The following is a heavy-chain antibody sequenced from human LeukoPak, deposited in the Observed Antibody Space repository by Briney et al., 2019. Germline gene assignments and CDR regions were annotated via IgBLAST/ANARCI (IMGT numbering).Heavy chain of an antibody. Sequence: GGSLRFSCAASGFTFSDYSMNWVRQAPGKGLEWISYIGIDSGNTNYADSVKGRFTISGDKAKNSLYLQMNSLRVEDTAVYYCARDYKYAFDNWGQGTLVTVSS. CDR1: GFTFSDYS. V-gene: IGHV3-48*01. CDR3: ARDYKYAFDN. CDR2: IGIDSGNT. D-gene: IGHD5-24*01. J-gene: IGHJ4*02.